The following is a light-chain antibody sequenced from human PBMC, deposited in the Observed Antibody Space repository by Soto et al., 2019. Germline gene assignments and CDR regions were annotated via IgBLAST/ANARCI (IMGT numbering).Light chain of an antibody. CDR2: DVT. J-gene: IGLJ2*01. CDR3: SSYAGSNNLV. V-gene: IGLV2-8*01. CDR1: SSDVGGYNY. Sequence: QSALTQPPSASGSPGQSVTISCTGTSSDVGGYNYVYWYQQYPGKAPKLLIYDVTKRPSGVPDRFAGSKSGNTASLTVSGLQAEDEGDYYCSSYAGSNNLVFGGGTKLTVL.